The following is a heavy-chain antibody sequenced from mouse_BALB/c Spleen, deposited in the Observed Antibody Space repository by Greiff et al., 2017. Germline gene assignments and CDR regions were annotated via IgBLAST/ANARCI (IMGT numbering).Heavy chain of an antibody. CDR2: IRNKANGYTT. V-gene: IGHV7-3*02. CDR3: ARDRVYYAMDY. CDR1: GFTFTDYY. J-gene: IGHJ4*01. Sequence: EVKLVESGGGLVQPGGSLRLSCATSGFTFTDYYMSWVRQPPGKALEWLGFIRNKANGYTTEYSASVKGRFTISRDNSQSILYPQMNTLRAEDSATYYCARDRVYYAMDYWGQGTSVTVSS.